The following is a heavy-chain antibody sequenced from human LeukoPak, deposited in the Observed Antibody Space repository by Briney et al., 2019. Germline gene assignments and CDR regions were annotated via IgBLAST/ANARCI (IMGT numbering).Heavy chain of an antibody. CDR2: ISAYNGNT. CDR3: ARGHYYDSSGYFDY. J-gene: IGHJ4*02. D-gene: IGHD3-22*01. V-gene: IGHV1-18*01. Sequence: GASVKVSCKASGYTFTSYGISWVRQAPGQGLEWMGWISAYNGNTNYAQKLQGRVTMTTDTSTSTAYMELRSLRSEDTAVYYCARGHYYDSSGYFDYWGQGTLVTVSS. CDR1: GYTFTSYG.